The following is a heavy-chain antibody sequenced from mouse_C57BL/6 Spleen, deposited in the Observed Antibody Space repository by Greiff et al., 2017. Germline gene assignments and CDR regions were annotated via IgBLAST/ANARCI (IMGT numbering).Heavy chain of an antibody. Sequence: QVQLQQSGPELVKPGASVKISCKASGYAFSSSWMNWVKQRPGKGLEWIGRIYPGDGDTNYNGKFKGKATLTADKSSSTAYMQLSSLTSEDSAVYFCARYYYYGSCYFDCWGQGTTLTVSS. V-gene: IGHV1-82*01. CDR3: ARYYYYGSCYFDC. J-gene: IGHJ2*01. CDR2: IYPGDGDT. CDR1: GYAFSSSW. D-gene: IGHD1-1*01.